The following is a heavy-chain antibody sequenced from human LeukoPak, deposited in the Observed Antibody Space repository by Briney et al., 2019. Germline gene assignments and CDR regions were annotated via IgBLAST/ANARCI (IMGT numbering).Heavy chain of an antibody. CDR1: GDSISSYY. CDR3: ARQRKYFDC. CDR2: IYYSGDT. Sequence: PSETLSLTCTVSGDSISSYYWTWIRQPPGRGLEWIAYIYYSGDTNYNPSLKSRVTISIDASKNQLSLKLTSVTAADTAVYYCARQRKYFDCWGQGTLVTVSS. J-gene: IGHJ4*02. V-gene: IGHV4-59*01. D-gene: IGHD1-1*01.